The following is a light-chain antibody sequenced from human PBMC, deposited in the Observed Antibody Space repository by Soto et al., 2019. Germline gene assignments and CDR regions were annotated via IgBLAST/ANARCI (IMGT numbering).Light chain of an antibody. CDR1: QGIGNY. J-gene: IGKJ4*01. Sequence: IQMTQSPLSLAASVGDRVSITCRASQGIGNYLAWFQQKPGRVPKLLIYGASALQTGVPSRFSGSGYGTEFTLTISSLQPEDVATYYCQKYNTAPLTFGGGTKVDIK. V-gene: IGKV1-27*01. CDR2: GAS. CDR3: QKYNTAPLT.